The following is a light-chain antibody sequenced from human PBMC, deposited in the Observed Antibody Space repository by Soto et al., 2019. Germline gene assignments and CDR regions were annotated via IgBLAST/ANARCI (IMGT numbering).Light chain of an antibody. J-gene: IGKJ1*01. CDR2: DAS. V-gene: IGKV3-20*01. CDR1: QSISSNY. Sequence: EIVLTQSPGTLSLSPGERATLSCRASQSISSNYVAWYQQKPGQAPRLLIYDASTRATGIPNRYSGSGSGTYFPLTISRLEPEDFAVFYCQQYGDSPTFGQGTKVEIK. CDR3: QQYGDSPT.